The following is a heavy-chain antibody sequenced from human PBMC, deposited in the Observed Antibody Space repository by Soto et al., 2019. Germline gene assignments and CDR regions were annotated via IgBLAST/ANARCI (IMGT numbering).Heavy chain of an antibody. CDR3: AKGQSTYYDFWSRYYDWFDP. CDR1: GFTFSNYA. Sequence: GSLRLSCAASGFTFSNYAMSWVRQAPGKGLEWISTISGSGGSTYCADSVKGRFTISRDNSKNTLYLQMNSLRAEDTAVYYCAKGQSTYYDFWSRYYDWFDPWGQGTLVTVSS. CDR2: ISGSGGST. J-gene: IGHJ5*02. D-gene: IGHD3-3*01. V-gene: IGHV3-23*01.